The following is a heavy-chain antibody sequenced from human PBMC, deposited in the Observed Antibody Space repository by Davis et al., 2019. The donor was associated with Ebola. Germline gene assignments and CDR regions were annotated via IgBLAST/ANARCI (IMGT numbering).Heavy chain of an antibody. Sequence: PGGSLRLSCAAPGFTFSSYWMHWVRQAPGKGLVRVSRINGDETITAYADSVQGRFAVSRDNTKNTLYLQMNSLRAEDTAVYYCTKDFDYVNGYWGQGTLVTVSS. D-gene: IGHD4/OR15-4a*01. CDR1: GFTFSSYW. J-gene: IGHJ4*02. CDR3: TKDFDYVNGY. V-gene: IGHV3-74*01. CDR2: INGDETIT.